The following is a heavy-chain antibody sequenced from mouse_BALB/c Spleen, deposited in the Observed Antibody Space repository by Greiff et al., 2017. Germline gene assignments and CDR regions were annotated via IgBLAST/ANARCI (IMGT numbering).Heavy chain of an antibody. CDR1: GFTFSSYT. Sequence: DVKLQESGGGLVKPGGSLKLSCAASGFTFSSYTMSWVRQTPEKRLEWVATISSGGSYTYYPDSVKGRFTISRDNAKNTLYLQMSSLKSEDTAMYYCTRDYDYDALYYFDYWGQGTTLTVSS. V-gene: IGHV5-6-4*01. CDR3: TRDYDYDALYYFDY. CDR2: ISSGGSYT. D-gene: IGHD2-4*01. J-gene: IGHJ2*01.